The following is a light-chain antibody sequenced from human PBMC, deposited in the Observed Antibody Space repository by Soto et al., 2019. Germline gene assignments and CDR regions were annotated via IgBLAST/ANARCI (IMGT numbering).Light chain of an antibody. CDR1: SGHSSYA. V-gene: IGLV4-69*01. J-gene: IGLJ1*01. Sequence: QSVLTQSPSASASLGASVKLTCTLSSGHSSYAISWHQQQPEKGPRYLMKLNSDGSHSKGDGIPDRFSGSSSGAERYLTISSLQSEGEADYYCQTGGISLYVFGTGTKLTVL. CDR2: LNSDGSH. CDR3: QTGGISLYV.